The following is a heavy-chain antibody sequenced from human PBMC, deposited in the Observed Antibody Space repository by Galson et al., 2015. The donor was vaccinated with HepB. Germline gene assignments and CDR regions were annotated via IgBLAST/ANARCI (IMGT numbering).Heavy chain of an antibody. D-gene: IGHD4-11*01. CDR1: GYSFTSYW. Sequence: QSGAEVKKPGESLKISCKGSGYSFTSYWIGWVRQMPGKGLEWMGIIYPGDSDTRYSPSFQGQVTISADKSISTAYLQWSSLKASDTAMYYCARHPYSRRGNYYHGMDVWGQGTTVTVSS. J-gene: IGHJ6*02. V-gene: IGHV5-51*01. CDR2: IYPGDSDT. CDR3: ARHPYSRRGNYYHGMDV.